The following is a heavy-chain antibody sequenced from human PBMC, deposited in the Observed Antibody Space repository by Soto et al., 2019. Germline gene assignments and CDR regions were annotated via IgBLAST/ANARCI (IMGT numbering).Heavy chain of an antibody. V-gene: IGHV1-18*01. D-gene: IGHD1-1*01. Sequence: QVHLVQSGAEVKKPGASVKVSCKASGYTFTSYGITWVRQAPGQGLEWMGWISAHNGNTDYAQKLQGRVIVTRDTSTSTAYMELSSLRSADTAVYYCARGRYGDYWGQGALVNVSS. CDR1: GYTFTSYG. CDR3: ARGRYGDY. CDR2: ISAHNGNT. J-gene: IGHJ4*02.